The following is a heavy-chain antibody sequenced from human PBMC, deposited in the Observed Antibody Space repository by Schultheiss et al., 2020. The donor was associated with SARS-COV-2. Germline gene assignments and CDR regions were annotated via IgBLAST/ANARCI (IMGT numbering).Heavy chain of an antibody. CDR3: AKDQPTIFGVVIPGPPTNYGMDV. CDR2: IYPGDADT. D-gene: IGHD3-3*01. V-gene: IGHV5-51*01. Sequence: GESLKISCKGSGYSFTSYWIGWVLQMPGKGLEWMGIIYPGDADTRYSPSFQGQVTISADKSISTAYLQWSSLKASDTAMYYCAKDQPTIFGVVIPGPPTNYGMDVWGQGTTVTVSS. CDR1: GYSFTSYW. J-gene: IGHJ6*02.